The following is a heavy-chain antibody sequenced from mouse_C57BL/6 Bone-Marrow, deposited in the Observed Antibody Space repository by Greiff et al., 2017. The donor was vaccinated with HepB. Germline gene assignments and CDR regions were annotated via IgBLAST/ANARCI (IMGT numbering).Heavy chain of an antibody. Sequence: VQLKESGPGLVKPSQSLSLTCSVTGYSITSGYYWNWIRQFPGNKLEWMGYISYDGSNNYNPSLKNRISITRDTSKNQFFLKLNSVTTEDTATYYCARGSYGSFDYWGQGTTLTVSS. CDR3: ARGSYGSFDY. CDR1: GYSITSGYY. D-gene: IGHD1-1*01. CDR2: ISYDGSN. V-gene: IGHV3-6*01. J-gene: IGHJ2*01.